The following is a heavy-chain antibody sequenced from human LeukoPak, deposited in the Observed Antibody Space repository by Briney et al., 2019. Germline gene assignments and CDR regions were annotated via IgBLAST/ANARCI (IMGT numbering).Heavy chain of an antibody. CDR3: ARDVYSSTSCYSDY. CDR2: IKQDGSEK. CDR1: GFTFSSYW. V-gene: IGHV3-7*01. J-gene: IGHJ4*02. Sequence: GGSLRLSCAASGFTFSSYWMSWVRQAPGKGLEWVANIKQDGSEKYYVDSVKGRFTISRDNAKNSLYLQMNSLRAEDTAVYYCARDVYSSTSCYSDYWGQGTLVTVSS. D-gene: IGHD2-2*01.